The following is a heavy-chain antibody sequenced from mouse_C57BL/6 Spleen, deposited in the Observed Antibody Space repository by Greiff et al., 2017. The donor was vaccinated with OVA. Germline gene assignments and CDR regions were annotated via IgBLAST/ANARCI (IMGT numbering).Heavy chain of an antibody. Sequence: EVKVEESGGGLVKPGGSLKLSCAASGFTFSDYGMHWVRQAPEKGLEWVAYISSGSSTIYYADTVKGRFTISRDNAKNTLFLQMTSLRSEDTAMYYCARRWGYYHFDYWGQGTTLTVSS. V-gene: IGHV5-17*01. D-gene: IGHD2-3*01. CDR3: ARRWGYYHFDY. J-gene: IGHJ2*01. CDR1: GFTFSDYG. CDR2: ISSGSSTI.